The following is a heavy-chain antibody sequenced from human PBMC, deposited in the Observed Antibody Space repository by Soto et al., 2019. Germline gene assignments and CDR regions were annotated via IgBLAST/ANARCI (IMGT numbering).Heavy chain of an antibody. J-gene: IGHJ3*02. Sequence: SVKVSCEASGGTFRSYTISWVRQAPGQGLEWMGRIIPILGIANYAQKFQGRVTITADKSTSTAYMELSSLRSEDTAVYYCAHLPPHRSYAAFDIWAQGTMVTVSS. D-gene: IGHD2-2*01. CDR1: GGTFRSYT. CDR2: IIPILGIA. V-gene: IGHV1-69*02. CDR3: AHLPPHRSYAAFDI.